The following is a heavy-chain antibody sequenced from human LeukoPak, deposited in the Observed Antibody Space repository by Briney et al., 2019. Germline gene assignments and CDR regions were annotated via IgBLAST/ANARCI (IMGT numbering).Heavy chain of an antibody. Sequence: SGGSLRLSCAASGFTFSSYAMSWVRQAPGKGLEWVSAISGSGGSTYYADSVKGRFTISRDNSKNTLYLQMNSLRAEDTAVYYCAKEMHYDGSGSYSNYSYYMDVWGKGTTVTISS. J-gene: IGHJ6*03. CDR1: GFTFSSYA. CDR3: AKEMHYDGSGSYSNYSYYMDV. CDR2: ISGSGGST. D-gene: IGHD3-10*01. V-gene: IGHV3-23*01.